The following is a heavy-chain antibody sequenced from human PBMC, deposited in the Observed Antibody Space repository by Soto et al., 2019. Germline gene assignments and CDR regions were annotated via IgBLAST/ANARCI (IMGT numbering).Heavy chain of an antibody. Sequence: ASVKVSCKASGYTFTGYYMHWVRQAPGQGLEWMGWINPNSGGTNYAQKFQGRVTMTRDTSTSTVYMELSSLRSEDTAVYYCARDPTVLGWAFDIWGQGTMVTVSS. V-gene: IGHV1-2*02. CDR1: GYTFTGYY. D-gene: IGHD3-3*02. CDR3: ARDPTVLGWAFDI. J-gene: IGHJ3*02. CDR2: INPNSGGT.